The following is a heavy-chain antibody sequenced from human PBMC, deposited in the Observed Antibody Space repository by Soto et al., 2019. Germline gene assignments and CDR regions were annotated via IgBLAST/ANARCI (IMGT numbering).Heavy chain of an antibody. D-gene: IGHD1-1*01. CDR2: IYPGDSDT. CDR1: GYSVTSYW. CDR3: ARHTVQLERYYGMDV. V-gene: IGHV5-51*01. J-gene: IGHJ6*02. Sequence: PGESLKISCKGSGYSVTSYWIGWVRQMPVKGLEWMGIIYPGDSDTRYSPSFQGQVTISADKSISTAYLQWSSLKASDTAMYYCARHTVQLERYYGMDVWGQGTTVTVSS.